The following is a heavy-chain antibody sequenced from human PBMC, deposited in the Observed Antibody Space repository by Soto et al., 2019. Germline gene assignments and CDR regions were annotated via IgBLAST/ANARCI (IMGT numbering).Heavy chain of an antibody. J-gene: IGHJ4*02. Sequence: EVQLLESGGGLVQPGGSLRLSCAASGFTFSSYAMSWVRQAPGKGLEWVSAISGSGGSTYYADSVKGRFTISRDNSKNTLYLQMNRLRAEEQAVYYCAKDIPPFLKPGSLNWGQGTLVTVSS. CDR3: AKDIPPFLKPGSLN. CDR1: GFTFSSYA. D-gene: IGHD2-21*01. V-gene: IGHV3-23*01. CDR2: ISGSGGST.